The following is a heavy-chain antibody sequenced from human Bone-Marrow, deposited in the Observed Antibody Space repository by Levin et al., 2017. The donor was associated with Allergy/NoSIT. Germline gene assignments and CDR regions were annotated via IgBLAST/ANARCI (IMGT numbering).Heavy chain of an antibody. V-gene: IGHV3-30*18. CDR3: AKDRDTGYCSSTTCSLDD. CDR2: ISYDESNK. D-gene: IGHD2-2*03. CDR1: GFTFSNYA. J-gene: IGHJ4*02. Sequence: GGSLRLSCAASGFTFSNYAMHWVRQAPGKGLEWVAVISYDESNKYYADSVRGRLTISRDNSKNALYLQVNSLRVEDTAVYYCAKDRDTGYCSSTTCSLDDWGQGTLVTVSS.